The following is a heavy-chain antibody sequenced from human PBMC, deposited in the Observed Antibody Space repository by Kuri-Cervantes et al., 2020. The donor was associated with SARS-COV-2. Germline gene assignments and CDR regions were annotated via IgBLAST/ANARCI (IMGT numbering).Heavy chain of an antibody. CDR2: ISSSSSYI. CDR3: ARDEVVVVPAAISGWYYYGMDV. J-gene: IGHJ6*02. D-gene: IGHD2-2*02. V-gene: IGHV3-21*01. CDR1: EFTFTKCR. Sequence: GESLKISCAASEFTFTKCRMKCVRQAPGKGLEWVSSISSSSSYIYYADSVKGRFTISRDNAKNSLYLQMNSLRAEDTAVYYCARDEVVVVPAAISGWYYYGMDVWGQGTTVTVSS.